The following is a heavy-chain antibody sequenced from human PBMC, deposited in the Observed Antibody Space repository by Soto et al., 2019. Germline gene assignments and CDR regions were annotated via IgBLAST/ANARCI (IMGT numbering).Heavy chain of an antibody. CDR3: VSALEYYGMYV. CDR1: GGSISSGDYY. J-gene: IGHJ6*02. CDR2: IYYSGST. V-gene: IGHV4-30-4*01. Sequence: SGTLSLTCAVSGGSISSGDYYWIWIRHPPGKGLEWIGYIYYSGSTYYNPSLKSRVTISVDTSKNQFSLKLSSVTAADTAVYYCVSALEYYGMYVWGQGTTGTVSS. D-gene: IGHD1-1*01.